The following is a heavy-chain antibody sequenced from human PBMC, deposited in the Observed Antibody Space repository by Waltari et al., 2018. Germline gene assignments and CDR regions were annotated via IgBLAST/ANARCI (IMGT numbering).Heavy chain of an antibody. CDR2: IYYSGNT. J-gene: IGHJ4*02. V-gene: IGHV4-39*07. CDR1: SGAISSSGYY. Sequence: QLQLQESGPGLVKPSETLSLTCNVSSGAISSSGYYWGWIRQPPGKGLEWMGSIYYSGNTYYNPSLKNRVTISVDTSKNQFSLKVTSVTAADTAVYYCAKVWKNYRTDYWGQGTLVTVSS. CDR3: AKVWKNYRTDY. D-gene: IGHD1-7*01.